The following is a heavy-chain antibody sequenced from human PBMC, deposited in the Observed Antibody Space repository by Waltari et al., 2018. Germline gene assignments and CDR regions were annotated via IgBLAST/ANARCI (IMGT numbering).Heavy chain of an antibody. J-gene: IGHJ3*02. V-gene: IGHV3-53*01. CDR1: GFTVSSHY. CDR2: IYSGGST. CDR3: VRQRWLYTGAYDAFDI. D-gene: IGHD6-19*01. Sequence: EVQLVESGGGLIQPGGSLRLSCAASGFTVSSHYMSWVRQAPGKGLEGVSVIYSGGSTYYADSGKGRFTIARDNAKNTLYLQMNSLRAEDTAVYYCVRQRWLYTGAYDAFDIWGQGTMVTVSS.